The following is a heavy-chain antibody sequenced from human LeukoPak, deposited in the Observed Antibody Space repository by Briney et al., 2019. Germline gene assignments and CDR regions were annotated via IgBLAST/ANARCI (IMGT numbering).Heavy chain of an antibody. CDR2: NNAGNGNT. D-gene: IGHD3-22*01. CDR1: GYTFTSYA. Sequence: ASVKVSCKASGYTFTSYAMHWVRQAPGQRLEWMGWNNAGNGNTKYSQKFQGRVTITRDTSASTAYMELSSLRSEDTAVYYCARSRRSITMIVVVPNWFDPWGQGTLVTVSS. V-gene: IGHV1-3*01. CDR3: ARSRRSITMIVVVPNWFDP. J-gene: IGHJ5*02.